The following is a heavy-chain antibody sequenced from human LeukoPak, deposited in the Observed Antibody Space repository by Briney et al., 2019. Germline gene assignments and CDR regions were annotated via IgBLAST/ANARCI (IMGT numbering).Heavy chain of an antibody. J-gene: IGHJ5*02. CDR2: ISGYNGNT. V-gene: IGHV1-18*01. CDR1: GYTFITYG. Sequence: GASVKVSCKASGYTFITYGITWVRQAPGQGLEWMGWISGYNGNTNYAQKFQGRVTMTTDTSTTTAYMELRSLRSDDTAVYYCARVGPDWFDPWGQGTLVTVSS. CDR3: ARVGPDWFDP.